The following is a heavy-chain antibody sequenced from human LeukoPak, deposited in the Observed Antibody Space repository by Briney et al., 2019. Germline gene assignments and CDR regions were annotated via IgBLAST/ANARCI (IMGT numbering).Heavy chain of an antibody. CDR3: ARARIVGAIIWVYYFDY. CDR1: GFTFSRYS. V-gene: IGHV3-48*04. CDR2: ISSNGSTI. Sequence: GGSLRLSCEASGFTFSRYSLTWIRQAPGKGLEWVSYISSNGSTIYYADSVKGRFTISRDNAKNSLYLQMNSLRAEDTAVYYCARARIVGAIIWVYYFDYWGQGTLVTVSS. J-gene: IGHJ4*02. D-gene: IGHD1-26*01.